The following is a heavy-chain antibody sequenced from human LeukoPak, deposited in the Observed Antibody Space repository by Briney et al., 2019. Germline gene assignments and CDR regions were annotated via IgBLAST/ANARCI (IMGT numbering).Heavy chain of an antibody. Sequence: GGSLRLSCAASGFTFSSYAMSWVRQVPGKGLEWVSVVSDSGGSAYYADSVKGRFTISRDNSKNTLYLQMNSLRAEDTAVYYCAKEDERVVGATDYWGQGTLVTVSS. V-gene: IGHV3-23*01. CDR1: GFTFSSYA. D-gene: IGHD1-26*01. CDR2: VSDSGGSA. J-gene: IGHJ4*02. CDR3: AKEDERVVGATDY.